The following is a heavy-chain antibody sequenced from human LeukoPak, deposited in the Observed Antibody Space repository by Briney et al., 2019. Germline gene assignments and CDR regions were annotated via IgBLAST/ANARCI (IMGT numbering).Heavy chain of an antibody. V-gene: IGHV3-7*01. D-gene: IGHD4-17*01. CDR1: GFTFSSYW. J-gene: IGHJ4*02. CDR3: ARDPYRESPGTMTTVTSFDY. Sequence: GGSLRLSCAASGFTFSSYWMSWVRQAPGKGLEWVANIKQDGSEKCYVDSVKGRFTISRDNAKNSLYLQMNSLRAEDTAVYYCARDPYRESPGTMTTVTSFDYWGQGTLVTVSS. CDR2: IKQDGSEK.